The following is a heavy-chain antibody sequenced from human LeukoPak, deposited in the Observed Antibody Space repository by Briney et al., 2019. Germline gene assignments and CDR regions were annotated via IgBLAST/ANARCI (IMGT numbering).Heavy chain of an antibody. Sequence: GGSLRLSCAASGFTFSSYEMNWVRQAPGKGLEWVSYISSSGSTIYYADSVKGRFTISRDNAKNSLYLQMNSLRAEGTAVYYCARVPDYYGSGTHWGQGTLVTVSS. CDR3: ARVPDYYGSGTH. D-gene: IGHD3-10*01. V-gene: IGHV3-48*03. CDR2: ISSSGSTI. CDR1: GFTFSSYE. J-gene: IGHJ4*02.